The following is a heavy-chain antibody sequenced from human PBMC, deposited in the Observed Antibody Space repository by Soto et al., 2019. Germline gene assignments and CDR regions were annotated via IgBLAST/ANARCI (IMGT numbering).Heavy chain of an antibody. CDR1: GGSISSGGYY. CDR2: IYYSGST. CDR3: ARVSGYNFDY. J-gene: IGHJ4*02. Sequence: SETLSLTCTVSGGSISSGGYYWSWIRQHPGKGLEWIGYIYYSGSTYYNPSLKSRVTISVDTSKNQFSPKLSSVTAADTAVYYCARVSGYNFDYWGQGTLVTVSS. D-gene: IGHD5-18*01. V-gene: IGHV4-31*03.